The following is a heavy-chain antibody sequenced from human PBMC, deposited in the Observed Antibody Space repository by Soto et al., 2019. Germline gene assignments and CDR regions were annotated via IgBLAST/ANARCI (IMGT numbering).Heavy chain of an antibody. Sequence: EVQLVESGGGLVKPGGSLRLSCAASGFTFSNAWMSWVRQAPGKGLEWVGRIKSKTDGGTTDYAAPVKGRFTISRDDSKNTLYLQMNSLKTEDTAVYYCTTAGDPMVRDAPFDPWGQGTLVTVSS. CDR3: TTAGDPMVRDAPFDP. CDR1: GFTFSNAW. J-gene: IGHJ5*02. V-gene: IGHV3-15*01. CDR2: IKSKTDGGTT. D-gene: IGHD3-10*01.